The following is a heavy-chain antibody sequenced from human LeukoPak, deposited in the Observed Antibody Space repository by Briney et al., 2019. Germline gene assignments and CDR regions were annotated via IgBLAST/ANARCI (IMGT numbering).Heavy chain of an antibody. V-gene: IGHV4-30-4*07. Sequence: SETLSLTCAVSGDSISSGGYSWSWIRQTPGKGLEWIAYIHDNGSTYNNPSLKTRLSISIDTSKNQFSLKLNSVSAADTAVYYCARVVAAAGNNWFDPWGQGTLVTVSS. CDR1: GDSISSGGYS. J-gene: IGHJ5*02. CDR2: IHDNGST. D-gene: IGHD6-13*01. CDR3: ARVVAAAGNNWFDP.